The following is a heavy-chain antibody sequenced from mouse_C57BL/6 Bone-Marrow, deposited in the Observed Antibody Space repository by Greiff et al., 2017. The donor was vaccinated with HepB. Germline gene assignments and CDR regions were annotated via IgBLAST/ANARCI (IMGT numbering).Heavy chain of an antibody. CDR1: GYTFTSYG. D-gene: IGHD2-4*01. CDR2: IYPRSGNT. V-gene: IGHV1-81*01. J-gene: IGHJ4*01. Sequence: VQLQESGAELARPGASVKLSCKASGYTFTSYGISWVKQRTGQGLEWIGEIYPRSGNTYYNEKFKGKATLTADKSSSTAYMELRSLTSEDSAVYFCARDYYDYDGYAMDYWGQGTSVTVSS. CDR3: ARDYYDYDGYAMDY.